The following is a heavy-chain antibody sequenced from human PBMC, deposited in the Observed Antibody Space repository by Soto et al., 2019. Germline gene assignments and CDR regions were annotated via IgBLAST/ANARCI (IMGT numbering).Heavy chain of an antibody. CDR3: SSRDYDSSGYQYHWFDL. V-gene: IGHV1-3*01. Sequence: ASVKFSCTSSEYTFTSYVMHWVRQAPGQSLEWIGWINAGNGHTKYSQKFQDRVTITADESTSTAYMELSSLRSEDTAVYYCSSRDYDSSGYQYHWFDLWGQGMLVTGTS. CDR2: INAGNGHT. J-gene: IGHJ5*02. D-gene: IGHD3-22*01. CDR1: EYTFTSYV.